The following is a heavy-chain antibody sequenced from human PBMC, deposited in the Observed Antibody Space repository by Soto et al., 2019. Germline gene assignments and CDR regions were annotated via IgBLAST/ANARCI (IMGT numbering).Heavy chain of an antibody. Sequence: PGGSLRLSCAASGFTFSSYAMSWVRQAPGKGLEWVSVISGSGVSTYYADSVKGRFTISRDNSKNTLYLQMNILRAEDTAVYYCAKDDYYDVLYFDLWGRGTLVTVSS. CDR3: AKDDYYDVLYFDL. D-gene: IGHD3-22*01. V-gene: IGHV3-23*01. J-gene: IGHJ2*01. CDR2: ISGSGVST. CDR1: GFTFSSYA.